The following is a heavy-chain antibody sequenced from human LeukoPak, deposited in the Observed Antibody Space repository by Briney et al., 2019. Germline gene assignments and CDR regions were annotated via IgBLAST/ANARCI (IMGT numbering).Heavy chain of an antibody. CDR1: GFTFSSYG. D-gene: IGHD2-8*01. Sequence: GGSLRLSCAASGFTFSSYGMHWVRQAPGKGLEWVAVIWFDGSSNYYADSVKGRFTISRDNSKNTLSLQVNSLRAEDTAVYYCAKVMGERFGNGAFDIWGQGTMVTVSS. J-gene: IGHJ3*02. CDR2: IWFDGSSN. V-gene: IGHV3-33*06. CDR3: AKVMGERFGNGAFDI.